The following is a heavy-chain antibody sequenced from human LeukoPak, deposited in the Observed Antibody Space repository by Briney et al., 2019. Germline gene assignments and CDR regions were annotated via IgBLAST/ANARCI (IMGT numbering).Heavy chain of an antibody. D-gene: IGHD5-24*01. CDR3: ARGGDGNRRDFDY. V-gene: IGHV1-2*02. CDR2: INPNSGGT. J-gene: IGHJ4*02. Sequence: ASVKVSCKASGYTFTAYYLHWVRQAPGQRLEWMGWINPNSGGTNYAQNFQGRVTMTRDTSISTVYMELSSLRSDDTAVYYCARGGDGNRRDFDYWGQGTLVTVSS. CDR1: GYTFTAYY.